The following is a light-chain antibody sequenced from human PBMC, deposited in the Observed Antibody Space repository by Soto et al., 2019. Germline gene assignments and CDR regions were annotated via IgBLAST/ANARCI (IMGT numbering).Light chain of an antibody. J-gene: IGKJ1*01. CDR1: QTIDTY. V-gene: IGKV1-39*01. CDR3: QQNFNFPRT. CDR2: AAT. Sequence: DIQLTQSPSSLSASVGDRVTITCRASQTIDTYLNWYQHKPGTAPKVLIYAATYLQNGVPSRFSGTGSGADFTLTISSLQPVDFATYYCQQNFNFPRTFGQGTKVDIK.